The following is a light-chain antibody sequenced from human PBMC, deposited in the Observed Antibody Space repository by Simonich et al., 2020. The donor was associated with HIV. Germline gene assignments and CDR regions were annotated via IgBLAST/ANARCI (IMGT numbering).Light chain of an antibody. Sequence: EIVLTQSPATLSVSPGERATLSCRASQSVSSKLAWYQQKPGQAPRLLIYGAFTRATGIPARFSGSWSGTEFTLTISSMQSEDFAVYYCQQYNNWPPYTFGQGTKLDIK. J-gene: IGKJ2*01. CDR1: QSVSSK. V-gene: IGKV3-15*01. CDR2: GAF. CDR3: QQYNNWPPYT.